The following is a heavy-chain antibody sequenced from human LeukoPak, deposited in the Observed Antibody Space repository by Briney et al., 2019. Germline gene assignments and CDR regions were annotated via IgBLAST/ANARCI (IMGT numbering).Heavy chain of an antibody. CDR3: ARVEWLTYYYYMDV. CDR1: GYTFTSYG. V-gene: IGHV1-18*01. Sequence: ASVKVSCTASGYTFTSYGISWVRQAPGQGLEWMGWISAYNGNTNYAQKLQGRVTMTTDTSTSTAYMELRSLRSDDTAVYYCARVEWLTYYYYMDVWGKGTTVTVSS. D-gene: IGHD3-3*01. J-gene: IGHJ6*03. CDR2: ISAYNGNT.